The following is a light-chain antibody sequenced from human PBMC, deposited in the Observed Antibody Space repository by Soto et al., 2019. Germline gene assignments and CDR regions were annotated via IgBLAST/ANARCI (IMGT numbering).Light chain of an antibody. CDR1: QGIRNF. V-gene: IGKV1-27*01. CDR2: AAS. Sequence: DIQMTQSPTSLSASVGGRVTITCRASQGIRNFVAWYQQKPGKAPKLLIYAASTLQSGVPSRFSGSGSGTDSTPTINSLQPEDAATYSCQKYSSVPVFGPGTKAEIK. J-gene: IGKJ3*01. CDR3: QKYSSVPV.